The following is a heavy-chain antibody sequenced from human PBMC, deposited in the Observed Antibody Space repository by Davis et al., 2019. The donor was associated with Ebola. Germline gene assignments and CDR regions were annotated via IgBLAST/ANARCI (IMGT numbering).Heavy chain of an antibody. D-gene: IGHD4-17*01. CDR1: GSPISNAYY. CDR3: AREKYGDSSYAPQWFDP. V-gene: IGHV4-38-2*02. J-gene: IGHJ5*02. CDR2: VQHSGTT. Sequence: PSETLSLTCAVSGSPISNAYYWAWIRQPPGKGLEWIGIVQHSGTTFYNPSLRSRLTISVETSKNLFSLRLSSVTAAVTAVYYCAREKYGDSSYAPQWFDPWGQGTLVTVSS.